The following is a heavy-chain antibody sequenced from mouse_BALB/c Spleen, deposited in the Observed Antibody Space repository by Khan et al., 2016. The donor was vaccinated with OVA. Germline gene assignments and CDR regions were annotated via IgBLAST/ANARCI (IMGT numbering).Heavy chain of an antibody. Sequence: EVELVESGGGLVKPGGSLKFSCAASGFTFSNYAMSWVRQTPEKRLEWVASISSGGSTYYPDSVKGRFTISRDNARNILYLQMRSLRSEDTAMYYGARDYWFTYWGQGTLVTVSA. CDR3: ARDYWFTY. V-gene: IGHV5-6-5*01. CDR2: ISSGGST. CDR1: GFTFSNYA. J-gene: IGHJ3*01.